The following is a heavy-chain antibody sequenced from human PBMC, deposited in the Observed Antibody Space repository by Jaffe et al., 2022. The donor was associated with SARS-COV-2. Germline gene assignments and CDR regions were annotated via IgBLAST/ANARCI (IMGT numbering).Heavy chain of an antibody. D-gene: IGHD3-10*01. J-gene: IGHJ6*03. V-gene: IGHV3-30*04. CDR2: ISYDGSKK. Sequence: QVQLVESGGGVVQPGRSLRLSCAASGFTFSSHAMHWVRQAPGKGLEWVAIISYDGSKKYYADSVKGRFTISRDNSKNTLYLQMDSLRVEDTAVYYCARGGSGSYYYYFYYMDVWGRGTTVTVSS. CDR1: GFTFSSHA. CDR3: ARGGSGSYYYYFYYMDV.